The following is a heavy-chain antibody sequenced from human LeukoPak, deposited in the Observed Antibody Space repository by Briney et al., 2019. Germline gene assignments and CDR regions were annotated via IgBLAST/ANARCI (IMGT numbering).Heavy chain of an antibody. CDR1: GFTFSYYG. D-gene: IGHD2-2*01. CDR2: ISYDGTNK. Sequence: PGRSLRLSCAASGFTFSYYGIHWVRQAPGKGLEWVAVISYDGTNKYYADSVKGRFTISRDNSKNTLYLQMSGLRAEDTAVYYCARGSCSSTSCYEVFDYWGQGTLVTVSS. J-gene: IGHJ4*02. V-gene: IGHV3-30*03. CDR3: ARGSCSSTSCYEVFDY.